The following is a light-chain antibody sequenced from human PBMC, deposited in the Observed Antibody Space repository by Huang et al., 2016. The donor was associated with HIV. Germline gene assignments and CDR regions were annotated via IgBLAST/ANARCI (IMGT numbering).Light chain of an antibody. J-gene: IGKJ2*01. CDR2: KAS. Sequence: DIQMTQSPSTLSASVGDRVTIPCRASQSISSWLAWYQQKPGKAPKLLIYKASILESAVPSRFSGSGSGTEFTLTISSLQPDDFATYYCQQYNSYSRTFGQGTKLEIK. V-gene: IGKV1-5*03. CDR1: QSISSW. CDR3: QQYNSYSRT.